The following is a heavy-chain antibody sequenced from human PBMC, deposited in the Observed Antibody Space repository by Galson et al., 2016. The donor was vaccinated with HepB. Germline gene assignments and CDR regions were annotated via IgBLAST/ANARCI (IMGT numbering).Heavy chain of an antibody. Sequence: SVKVSCKASGYTFTSYAMHWVRQAPGQRLEWMGWINAGNGNTEYSQKFQGRVPITRDTSASTAYMELSSLRSEDTAVYYCARGRALYGDSSPYYYYGMDVWGQGTTVTVSS. CDR1: GYTFTSYA. J-gene: IGHJ6*02. CDR2: INAGNGNT. V-gene: IGHV1-3*01. D-gene: IGHD4-17*01. CDR3: ARGRALYGDSSPYYYYGMDV.